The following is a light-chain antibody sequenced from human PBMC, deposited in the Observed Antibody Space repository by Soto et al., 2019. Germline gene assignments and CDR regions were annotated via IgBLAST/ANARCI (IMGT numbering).Light chain of an antibody. J-gene: IGKJ1*01. Sequence: AIRMTQSPSSFSASTGDRVTITCRASQGISSYLAWYQQKPGKAPKLLVYAESTLKSGVPSRFSGSGSGTDFTLTISCLQSEDFATYYCQQYYSYPWTFGQGTKVEIK. CDR1: QGISSY. CDR2: AES. CDR3: QQYYSYPWT. V-gene: IGKV1-8*01.